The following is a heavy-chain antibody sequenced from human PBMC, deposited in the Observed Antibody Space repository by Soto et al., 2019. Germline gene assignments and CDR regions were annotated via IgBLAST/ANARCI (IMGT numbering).Heavy chain of an antibody. V-gene: IGHV2-70*04. J-gene: IGHJ4*02. CDR3: ARMFHCSGGTCPFDY. CDR2: IDWDDDK. D-gene: IGHD2-15*01. CDR1: GFSLSTSGMR. Sequence: SGPTLVNPTQTLTLTCTFSGFSLSTSGMRVSWIRQPPGKALEWLARIDWDDDKFYNTSPKTRLAISKDSSKNQVVLTMTNMDPVDTATYXCARMFHCSGGTCPFDYWGQGALVTVSS.